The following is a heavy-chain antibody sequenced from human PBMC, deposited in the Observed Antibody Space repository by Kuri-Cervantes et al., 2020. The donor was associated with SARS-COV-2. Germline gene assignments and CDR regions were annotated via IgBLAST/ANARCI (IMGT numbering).Heavy chain of an antibody. D-gene: IGHD5-24*01. CDR1: GGSFNTYY. V-gene: IGHV4-34*01. Sequence: ESLKISCAVYGGSFNTYYWAWIRQPPGKGLERIGEITHRGDTIYNMSLKSRVTISVDTSKKQFSLDLRSVTAADTAIYYCARGPGYNGYYYMDAWGNGTTVTVSS. CDR2: ITHRGDT. CDR3: ARGPGYNGYYYMDA. J-gene: IGHJ6*03.